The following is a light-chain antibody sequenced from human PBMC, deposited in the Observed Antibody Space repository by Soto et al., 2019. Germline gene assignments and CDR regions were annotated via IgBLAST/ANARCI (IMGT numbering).Light chain of an antibody. J-gene: IGLJ1*01. Sequence: QSVLAQPPSVSAAPGQKVTISCSGSSSTIENNYVSWYQQLPGTAPKLLIYDNNKRPSGIPDRFSGSKSGTSATLDITGLQTGDEAEYYCGTWDASLSAHYVFGPGTKVTVL. CDR2: DNN. CDR1: SSTIENNY. CDR3: GTWDASLSAHYV. V-gene: IGLV1-51*01.